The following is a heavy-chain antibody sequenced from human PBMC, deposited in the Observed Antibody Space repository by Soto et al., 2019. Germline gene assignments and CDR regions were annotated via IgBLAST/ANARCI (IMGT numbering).Heavy chain of an antibody. J-gene: IGHJ6*02. CDR1: GYTFTSYG. D-gene: IGHD2-15*01. V-gene: IGHV1-18*01. CDR2: ISAYNGNT. CDR3: ASSYCSGGSCYYDYYYYGMDV. Sequence: GASVKVSCKASGYTFTSYGISWVRQAPGQGLEWMGWISAYNGNTNYAQKLQGRVTMTTDTSTSTAYMELKSLRSDDTAVYYCASSYCSGGSCYYDYYYYGMDVWGQGTTVTVSS.